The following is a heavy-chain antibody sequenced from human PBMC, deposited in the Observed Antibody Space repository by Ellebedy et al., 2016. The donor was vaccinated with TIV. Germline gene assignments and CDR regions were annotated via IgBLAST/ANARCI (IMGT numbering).Heavy chain of an antibody. V-gene: IGHV3-30*01. CDR3: ARATDVDTGGWFDP. Sequence: VKGRSTISRDNSKNTLYLQMNSLRAEDTAVYYCARATDVDTGGWFDPWGQGTLVTVSS. J-gene: IGHJ5*02. D-gene: IGHD7-27*01.